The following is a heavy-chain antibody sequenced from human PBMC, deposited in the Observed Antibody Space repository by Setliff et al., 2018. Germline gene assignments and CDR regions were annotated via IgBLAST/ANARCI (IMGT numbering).Heavy chain of an antibody. D-gene: IGHD6-19*01. V-gene: IGHV3-33*01. Sequence: GGSLRLSCGASGFTFSTHAMHWVRQAPGKGLEWVAMIWFDGSNTHYPGSVKGRFTVSRDNSKNMVYLQMNSLRVADTAVYYFVRDPPNSGWAFDYWGRGTLVTVSS. CDR1: GFTFSTHA. CDR3: VRDPPNSGWAFDY. CDR2: IWFDGSNT. J-gene: IGHJ4*02.